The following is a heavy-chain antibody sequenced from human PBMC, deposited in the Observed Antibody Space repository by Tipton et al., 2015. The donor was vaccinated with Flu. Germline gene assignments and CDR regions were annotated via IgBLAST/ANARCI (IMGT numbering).Heavy chain of an antibody. CDR2: ISGSGVNT. J-gene: IGHJ6*02. CDR1: GFTFSPYA. D-gene: IGHD2-15*01. CDR3: AKSLGYCTAGSCYLYGMDV. V-gene: IGHV3-23*01. Sequence: TLSLTCAASGFTFSPYAMTWARQAPGEGLEWVSGISGSGVNTYYADSVKGRFTISRDNFKSMLYLQMNSLRADDTAVYYCAKSLGYCTAGSCYLYGMDVWGQGTTVTVSS.